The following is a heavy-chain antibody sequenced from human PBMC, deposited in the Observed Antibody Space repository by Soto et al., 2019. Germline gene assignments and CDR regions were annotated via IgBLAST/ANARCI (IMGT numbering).Heavy chain of an antibody. Sequence: GESLKISCKGSGYTFTSYWIGWVRQMPGKGLEWMGIIYPSDSDTRYSPSFQGQVTISADKSISTAYLQWSSLKASDTAIYYCARQGDRGKGFGGFDYWGQGTLVTVSS. CDR3: ARQGDRGKGFGGFDY. CDR2: IYPSDSDT. J-gene: IGHJ4*02. CDR1: GYTFTSYW. V-gene: IGHV5-51*01. D-gene: IGHD3-10*01.